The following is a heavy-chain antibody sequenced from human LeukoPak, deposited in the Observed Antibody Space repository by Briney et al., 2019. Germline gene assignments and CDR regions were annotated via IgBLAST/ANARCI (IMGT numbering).Heavy chain of an antibody. D-gene: IGHD6-13*01. V-gene: IGHV1-2*06. CDR3: ARVLRFSSPVDY. CDR1: GYTFTCYY. Sequence: GASVKVSCKASGYTFTCYYIHWVRQAPGQGLEWMGRINPNSGATSYPQKFQDRVTMTRDTSISTAYMELSSLRSDGTAVYYCARVLRFSSPVDYWGQGTLVTVSS. J-gene: IGHJ4*02. CDR2: INPNSGAT.